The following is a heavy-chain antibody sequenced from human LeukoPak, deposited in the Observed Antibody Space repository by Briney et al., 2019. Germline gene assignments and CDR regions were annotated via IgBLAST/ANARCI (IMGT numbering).Heavy chain of an antibody. Sequence: GGSLRLSCAASGFTFSSYGMHWVRQAPGKGLEWVAVISYDGSNKYYADSVKGRFTISKDKSKNTVFLQMNSLRVEDAAVYDCARFSVLAPSYYYHGMDVGGQGTTVTVAS. CDR2: ISYDGSNK. J-gene: IGHJ6*02. CDR3: ARFSVLAPSYYYHGMDV. CDR1: GFTFSSYG. V-gene: IGHV3-30*03. D-gene: IGHD3-10*01.